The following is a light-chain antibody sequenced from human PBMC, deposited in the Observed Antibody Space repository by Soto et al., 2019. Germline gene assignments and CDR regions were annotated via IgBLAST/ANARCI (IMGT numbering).Light chain of an antibody. CDR1: QGITNW. CDR3: QQTNSFPYT. V-gene: IGKV1D-12*01. Sequence: DIQITQSPSSVSSSVGDRVTITCLASQGITNWLAWYQQKPGKAPNLLIFAASSLQGAVPSRFSGRGSGTDFTLTISSLQPEDFATYYCQQTNSFPYTFGQGTKVDIK. J-gene: IGKJ2*01. CDR2: AAS.